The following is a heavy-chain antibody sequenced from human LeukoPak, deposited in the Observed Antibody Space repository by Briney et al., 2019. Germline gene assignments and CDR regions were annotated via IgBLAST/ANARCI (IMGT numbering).Heavy chain of an antibody. CDR1: GYTFTGYY. J-gene: IGHJ4*02. V-gene: IGHV1-2*02. Sequence: GASVKVSCKASGYTFTGYYIHWVRQAPGQGLEWMGWIKPENGRTNYAQQFPGRVILSRDTSISTVYMEVLRLASDDTAVYYCAREESNWNYYYFDFWGQGSLVTVSS. CDR3: AREESNWNYYYFDF. CDR2: IKPENGRT. D-gene: IGHD1-7*01.